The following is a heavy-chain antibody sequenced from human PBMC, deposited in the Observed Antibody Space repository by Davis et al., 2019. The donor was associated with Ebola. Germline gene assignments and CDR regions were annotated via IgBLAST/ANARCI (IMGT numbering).Heavy chain of an antibody. Sequence: PSETLSLTCSVSGVSISNSYWTWIRQPPGKGLEWVGYIYSSGSTNYNPSLKSRVSISLDTSKNQFSLNLKSVTAADTAVYSCAREGYSSGWSLPAGYYMDVWGKGTTVTVSS. CDR1: GVSISNSY. D-gene: IGHD6-19*01. CDR3: AREGYSSGWSLPAGYYMDV. V-gene: IGHV4-59*01. J-gene: IGHJ6*03. CDR2: IYSSGST.